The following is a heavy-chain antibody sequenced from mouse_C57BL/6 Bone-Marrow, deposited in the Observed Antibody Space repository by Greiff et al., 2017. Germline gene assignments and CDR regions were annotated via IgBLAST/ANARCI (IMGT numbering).Heavy chain of an antibody. J-gene: IGHJ4*01. CDR1: GYTFTSYT. D-gene: IGHD1-1*02. Sequence: QVQLQQSGAELARPGASVTMSCKASGYTFTSYTMHWVKQRPGQGLEWIGYINPSSGYTKYNQKFKDKATLTADKSSSTAYMQLSSLTSEDSAVYYCARYGPNPYAMDYRGQGTSVTVSS. V-gene: IGHV1-4*01. CDR2: INPSSGYT. CDR3: ARYGPNPYAMDY.